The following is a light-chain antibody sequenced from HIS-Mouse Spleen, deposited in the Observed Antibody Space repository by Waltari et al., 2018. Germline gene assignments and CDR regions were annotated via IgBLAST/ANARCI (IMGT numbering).Light chain of an antibody. CDR2: EGS. Sequence: QSALTHPVPVSGSPGQSITNSPTGTSREHWGYNLVSQYQQHPGKAPKLMIYEGSTRPSGVSNRFSGSKSGNTASLTISGLQAEDEADYYCCSYAGSSTLVFGGGTKLTVL. CDR3: CSYAGSSTLV. J-gene: IGLJ2*01. CDR1: SREHWGYNL. V-gene: IGLV2-23*01.